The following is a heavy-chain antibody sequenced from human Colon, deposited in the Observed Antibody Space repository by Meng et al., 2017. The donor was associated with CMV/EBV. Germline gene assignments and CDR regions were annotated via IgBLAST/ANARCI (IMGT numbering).Heavy chain of an antibody. CDR1: TGYN. D-gene: IGHD5-24*01. Sequence: TGYNLHWVGRARGKGPEWMGWMGTNYGGTTYAQNFPGRVAMGRDTADTSTYMELSKLRIVNAAVYYWASAAGGRDALPGGSHWFDPWGQGTLVTVSS. CDR2: MGTNYGGT. V-gene: IGHV1-2*02. J-gene: IGHJ5*02. CDR3: ASAAGGRDALPGGSHWFDP.